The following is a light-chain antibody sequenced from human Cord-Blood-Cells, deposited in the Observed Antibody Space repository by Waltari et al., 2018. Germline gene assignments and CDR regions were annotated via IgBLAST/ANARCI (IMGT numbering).Light chain of an antibody. CDR3: QQYYSTLMYT. CDR1: QSVLYSSNNKNY. CDR2: WAS. Sequence: DIVMTQSPDSLAVALGERARINCKSSQSVLYSSNNKNYLAWSQQKPGQPPKLLIYWASTREAGVPDRFSGSGSGTDFTLTISSLQAEDVAVYYCQQYYSTLMYTFGQGTKLEIK. V-gene: IGKV4-1*01. J-gene: IGKJ2*01.